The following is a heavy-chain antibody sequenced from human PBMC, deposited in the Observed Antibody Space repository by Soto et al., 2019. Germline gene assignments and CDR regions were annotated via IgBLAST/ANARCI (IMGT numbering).Heavy chain of an antibody. Sequence: GESLKISCKGSGYSFTSYWISWVRQMPGKGLEWMGRIDPSDSYTNYSPSFQGHVTISADKSISTAYLQWSSPKASDTAMYYCARHFSDSNWFDPWGQGTLVTVSS. CDR3: ARHFSDSNWFDP. J-gene: IGHJ5*02. D-gene: IGHD2-21*02. CDR2: IDPSDSYT. CDR1: GYSFTSYW. V-gene: IGHV5-10-1*01.